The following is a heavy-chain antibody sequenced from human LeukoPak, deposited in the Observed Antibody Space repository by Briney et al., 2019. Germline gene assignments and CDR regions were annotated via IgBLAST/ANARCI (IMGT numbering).Heavy chain of an antibody. CDR1: GFTFSSYG. D-gene: IGHD6-13*01. CDR2: IWYDGSNK. CDR3: ATQQLVRGYV. V-gene: IGHV3-33*01. J-gene: IGHJ6*04. Sequence: GRSLLLSCAASGFTFSSYGMDWVRQAPGKGLEWVAVIWYDGSNKYYADPVKGRFTISRDNSKNTLYLQMNSLRAEDTAVYYCATQQLVRGYVWGKGTTVTVSS.